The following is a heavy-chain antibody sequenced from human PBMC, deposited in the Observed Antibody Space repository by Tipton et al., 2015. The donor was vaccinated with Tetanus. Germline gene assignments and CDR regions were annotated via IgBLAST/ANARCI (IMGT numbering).Heavy chain of an antibody. CDR2: ISDSGLT. J-gene: IGHJ3*01. Sequence: TLSLTCSVSGASLRSGDYNWSWIRQPPGKGLEWLAYISDSGLTNSNYFLKSRITMTHDTSRNQFSLKLSSVTAADTAVYYCARRSYCSSSRCFDAFDLWGQGTMVTVSS. V-gene: IGHV4-61*08. CDR3: ARRSYCSSSRCFDAFDL. CDR1: GASLRSGDYN. D-gene: IGHD2-2*01.